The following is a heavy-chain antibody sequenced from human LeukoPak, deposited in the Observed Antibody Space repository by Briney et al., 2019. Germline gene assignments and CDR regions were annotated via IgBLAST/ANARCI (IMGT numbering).Heavy chain of an antibody. CDR1: GFTFSSYA. Sequence: GGSLRLSWAASGFTFSSYAMHWVRQAPGKGLEWVAVISYDGSNKYYADSVKGRFTISRDNSKNTLYLQMNSLRAEDTAVYYCARAGAMFGVRNWFDPWGQGTLVTVSS. J-gene: IGHJ5*02. D-gene: IGHD3-10*02. V-gene: IGHV3-30-3*01. CDR3: ARAGAMFGVRNWFDP. CDR2: ISYDGSNK.